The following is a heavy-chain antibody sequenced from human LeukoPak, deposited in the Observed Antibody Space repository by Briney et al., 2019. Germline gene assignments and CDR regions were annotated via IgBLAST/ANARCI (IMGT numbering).Heavy chain of an antibody. CDR3: ARHNAGYNPHRYMDV. J-gene: IGHJ6*03. CDR1: GGPNSSSSYY. CDR2: IYYSGST. V-gene: IGHV4-39*01. D-gene: IGHD5-24*01. Sequence: SETLSLTCTVSGGPNSSSSYYWGWIRQPPGKGLEWIGSIYYSGSTYYNPSLKSRVTISVDTSKNHFSLKLSSVTAADTAVYYCARHNAGYNPHRYMDVWGKGTTVTVSS.